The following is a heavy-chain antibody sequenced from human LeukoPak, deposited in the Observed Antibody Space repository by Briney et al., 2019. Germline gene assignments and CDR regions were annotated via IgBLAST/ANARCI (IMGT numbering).Heavy chain of an antibody. J-gene: IGHJ4*02. CDR2: INIFSRYI. Sequence: KSGGSLRLSCAASGFTFSSYWMSWVRQAPGKGLEWVSSINIFSRYIYYADSVKGRFTISRDNAKNTLYLQMNSLRAEDTAVYYCAKMGPGVYTVVTDFDYWGQGTLVTVSS. CDR1: GFTFSSYW. D-gene: IGHD2-21*02. CDR3: AKMGPGVYTVVTDFDY. V-gene: IGHV3-21*04.